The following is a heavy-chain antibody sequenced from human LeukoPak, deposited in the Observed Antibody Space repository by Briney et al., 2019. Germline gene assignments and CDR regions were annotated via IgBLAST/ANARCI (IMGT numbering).Heavy chain of an antibody. Sequence: SETLSLTCAVSGGSISSGSWWGWIRQPPGKGLEWIGEIHHSGSTNYNPSLKSRVTLSVDKSKNQLSLRLTSVTAADTAVYYCARGGDYRFDYWGQGTLVAVSS. D-gene: IGHD4-17*01. J-gene: IGHJ4*02. V-gene: IGHV4-4*02. CDR3: ARGGDYRFDY. CDR2: IHHSGST. CDR1: GGSISSGSW.